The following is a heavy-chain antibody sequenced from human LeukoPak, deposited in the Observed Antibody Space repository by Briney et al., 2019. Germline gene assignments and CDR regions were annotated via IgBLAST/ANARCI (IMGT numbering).Heavy chain of an antibody. CDR1: GFSLSTRGVG. V-gene: IGHV2-5*01. D-gene: IGHD3-22*01. J-gene: IGHJ3*02. CDR3: AHSSYYDSSGYYFCAFDI. Sequence: ESGPTLVNPTQTLTLTCTFSGFSLSTRGVGVGWIRQPPGKALEWLALIYWNDDKRYSPSLKSRLTITKDTSKNQVVLTMTNMDPVDTATYYCAHSSYYDSSGYYFCAFDIWGQGTMVTVSS. CDR2: IYWNDDK.